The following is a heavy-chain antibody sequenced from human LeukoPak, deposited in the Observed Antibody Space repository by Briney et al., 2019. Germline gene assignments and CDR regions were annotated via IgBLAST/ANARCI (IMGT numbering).Heavy chain of an antibody. CDR3: ARRRAMDVIAVAGMDV. CDR1: GGSISSSSYY. Sequence: SETLSLTCTVSGGSISSSSYYWGWIRQPPGKGLEWIGSIYYSGSTYYNPSLKSRVTVSVDTSKNQFSLKLSSVTAADTAVYYCARRRAMDVIAVAGMDVWGKGTTVTISS. D-gene: IGHD6-19*01. J-gene: IGHJ6*04. CDR2: IYYSGST. V-gene: IGHV4-39*01.